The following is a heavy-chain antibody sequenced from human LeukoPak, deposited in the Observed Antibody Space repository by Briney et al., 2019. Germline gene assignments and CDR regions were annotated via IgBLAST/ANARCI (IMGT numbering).Heavy chain of an antibody. CDR3: ARGSGSYRNDY. D-gene: IGHD1-26*01. CDR1: GFTFSSYA. V-gene: IGHV3-23*01. J-gene: IGHJ4*02. CDR2: ISGSGGST. Sequence: GGSLRLSCAASGFTFSSYAMSWVRQAPGKGLEWVSAISGSGGSTNYADSVKGRFTISRDNSKNTLYLQMNSLRAEDTAVYYCARGSGSYRNDYWGQGTLVTVSS.